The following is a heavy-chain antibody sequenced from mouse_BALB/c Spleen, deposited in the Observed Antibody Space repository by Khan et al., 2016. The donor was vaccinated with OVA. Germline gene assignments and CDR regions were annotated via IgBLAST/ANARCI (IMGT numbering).Heavy chain of an antibody. CDR1: GYAFSSYW. V-gene: IGHV1-80*01. J-gene: IGHJ3*01. CDR3: ARLGYWFLY. Sequence: VQLQESGAELVRPGSSVKISCKASGYAFSSYWMTWVKQRPGQGLEWIGQIYPGNGDTNYNGKFKGKATLTAAKSSSTAYMQLSSLTSEASAVYCCARLGYWFLYGGQGTLVTVSA. D-gene: IGHD2-2*01. CDR2: IYPGNGDT.